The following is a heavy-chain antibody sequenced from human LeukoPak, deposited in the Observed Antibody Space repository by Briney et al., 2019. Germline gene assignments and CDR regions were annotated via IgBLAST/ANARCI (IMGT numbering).Heavy chain of an antibody. CDR2: ISSSSDTI. CDR1: GFTFSSYG. Sequence: GGSLRLSCAASGFTFSSYGMHWVRQAPGKGLEWVSYISSSSDTIYYADSVKGRFTISRDNAKNSLYLQMNSLRAEDTAVYYCARAPRGYSYVLDYWGQGTLVTVSS. V-gene: IGHV3-48*04. CDR3: ARAPRGYSYVLDY. J-gene: IGHJ4*02. D-gene: IGHD5-18*01.